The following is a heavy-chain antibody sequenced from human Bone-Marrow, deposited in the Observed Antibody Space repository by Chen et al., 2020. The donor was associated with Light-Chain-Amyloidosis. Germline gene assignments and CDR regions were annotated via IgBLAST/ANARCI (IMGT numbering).Heavy chain of an antibody. CDR2: VNPNNGGI. J-gene: IGHJ6*02. V-gene: IGHV1-2*02. CDR3: ARDMSPGIAVSGPYGMDV. CDR1: GYTFTGYY. D-gene: IGHD6-19*01. Sequence: QVQLVQSGAELRKPGASVKVSCKASGYTFTGYYIHWVRQAPGQGLEWVGWVNPNNGGINYAQKFQDRVSMTRHTTVSTVYMELSRLTSDDTAVYLCARDMSPGIAVSGPYGMDVWGQGTTVTVSS.